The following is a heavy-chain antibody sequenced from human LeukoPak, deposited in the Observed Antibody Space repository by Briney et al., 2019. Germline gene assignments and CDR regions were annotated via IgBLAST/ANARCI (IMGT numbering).Heavy chain of an antibody. CDR3: ARVLGGNYYEFDY. D-gene: IGHD1-26*01. CDR1: GFTFNRNS. CDR2: INWNGATI. V-gene: IGHV3-20*04. Sequence: GESLRLSCAASGFTFNRNSMNWVRQAPGQGLEWVSSINWNGATIGYADSVKGRFTTSRDNAKNSLYLQMNSLRVEDTALYYCARVLGGNYYEFDYWGQGTLVTVSS. J-gene: IGHJ4*02.